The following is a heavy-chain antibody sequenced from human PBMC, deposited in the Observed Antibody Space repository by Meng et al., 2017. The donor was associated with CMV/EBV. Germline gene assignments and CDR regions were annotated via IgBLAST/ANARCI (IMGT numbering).Heavy chain of an antibody. J-gene: IGHJ6*02. Sequence: VSCKASGGTFSSYTISRVRQAPGEGLEGMGRIIPILGRANYAQKFQGRVTITADKSTSTAYMELSSLRSEDTAVYYCAKAQVVVVPAAIHYYYYGMDVWGQGTTVTVSS. CDR3: AKAQVVVVPAAIHYYYYGMDV. D-gene: IGHD2-2*01. CDR1: GGTFSSYT. V-gene: IGHV1-69*08. CDR2: IIPILGRA.